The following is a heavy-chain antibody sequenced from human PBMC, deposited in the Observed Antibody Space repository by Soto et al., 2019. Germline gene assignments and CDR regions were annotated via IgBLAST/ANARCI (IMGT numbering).Heavy chain of an antibody. CDR3: ARGQRFSDWFDP. Sequence: QVQLQESGPGLVKPSETLSLNCTVTGGAISGYYWTWMRQSAGGGLEWIGRIYSSGSTNYNPSLKSRVTISLDTSMNHFSLRLSSVTAADTAVHYCARGQRFSDWFDPWGQGTLVTVSS. D-gene: IGHD3-3*01. CDR2: IYSSGST. CDR1: GGAISGYY. V-gene: IGHV4-4*07. J-gene: IGHJ5*02.